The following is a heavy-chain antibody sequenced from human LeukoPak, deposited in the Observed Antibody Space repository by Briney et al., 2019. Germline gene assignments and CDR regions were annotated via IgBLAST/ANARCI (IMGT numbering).Heavy chain of an antibody. CDR3: AKGRAGGVRGVIPYYFDY. Sequence: GGSLRLSCAASGFTFSSYAMSWVRQAPGKGLEWVSAISGSGGSTYYADSVKGRSTISRDNSKNTLYLQMNSLRAEDTAVYYCAKGRAGGVRGVIPYYFDYWGQGTLVTVSS. CDR2: ISGSGGST. D-gene: IGHD3-10*01. CDR1: GFTFSSYA. J-gene: IGHJ4*02. V-gene: IGHV3-23*01.